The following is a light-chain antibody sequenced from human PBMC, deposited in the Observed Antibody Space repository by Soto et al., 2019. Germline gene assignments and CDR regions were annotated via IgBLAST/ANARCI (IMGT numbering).Light chain of an antibody. CDR1: SSNIGAGYD. V-gene: IGLV1-40*01. Sequence: QSVLTQPPSVSGAPGQRVTISCTGSSSNIGAGYDVHWYQQLPGTAPKLLIYGNSNRPSGVPDRFSGSKSGTSASLAITGLQAEDEADYYCQSYDGSLSGWVFGGGTTLTVL. J-gene: IGLJ3*02. CDR3: QSYDGSLSGWV. CDR2: GNS.